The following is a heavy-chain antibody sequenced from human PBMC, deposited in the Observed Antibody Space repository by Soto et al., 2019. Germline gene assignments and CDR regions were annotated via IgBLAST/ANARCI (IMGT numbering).Heavy chain of an antibody. CDR3: ARFDYGGNSGCDY. D-gene: IGHD4-17*01. CDR1: GGSISSYY. V-gene: IGHV4-59*01. J-gene: IGHJ4*02. CDR2: IYYSGST. Sequence: TSETLSLTCTVSGGSISSYYLSWIRQPPGKGLEWIGYIYYSGSTNYNPSLKSRVTISVDTSKNQFSLKLSSVTAADTAVYYCARFDYGGNSGCDYWGQGTLVTVSS.